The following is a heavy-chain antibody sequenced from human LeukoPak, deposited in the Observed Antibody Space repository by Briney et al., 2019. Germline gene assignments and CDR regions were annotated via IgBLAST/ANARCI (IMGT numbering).Heavy chain of an antibody. D-gene: IGHD1-7*01. CDR3: ARAPSWNYNRYYYYYVDV. CDR2: MNPNSGNT. Sequence: ASVKVSCKTSGYTFTNFDINWVRQASEHGLEWMGWMNPNSGNTGYAQKFQGRVTITRNTSISTAYMELSSLRSEDTAVYYCARAPSWNYNRYYYYYVDVWGRGTTVTVSS. V-gene: IGHV1-8*03. CDR1: GYTFTNFD. J-gene: IGHJ6*03.